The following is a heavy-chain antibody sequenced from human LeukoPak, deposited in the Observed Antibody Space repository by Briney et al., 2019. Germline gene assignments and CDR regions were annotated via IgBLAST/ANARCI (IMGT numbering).Heavy chain of an antibody. CDR3: ARGRSSSWYDHFDY. Sequence: SVKVSCKASGGTFSSYAISWVRQAPGQGLEWMGGIIPIFGTANYAQKFQGRVTITADESTSTAYMELRSLRSDDTAVYYCARGRSSSWYDHFDYWGQGTLVTVSS. V-gene: IGHV1-69*13. D-gene: IGHD6-13*01. CDR1: GGTFSSYA. CDR2: IIPIFGTA. J-gene: IGHJ4*02.